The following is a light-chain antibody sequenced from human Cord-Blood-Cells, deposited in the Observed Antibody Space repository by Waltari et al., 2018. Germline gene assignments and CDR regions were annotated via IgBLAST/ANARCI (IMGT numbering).Light chain of an antibody. J-gene: IGKJ3*01. CDR2: DAS. V-gene: IGKV3-11*01. Sequence: EIVLTQYPATLSLSPGERATLSCRASQSVSSYLAWYQQDPGQAHRLLIYDASNRATGIPARFSGSGSATDFTLTISSLEPEYFAVYYCQQRSNWLFTFGPGTKVDIK. CDR3: QQRSNWLFT. CDR1: QSVSSY.